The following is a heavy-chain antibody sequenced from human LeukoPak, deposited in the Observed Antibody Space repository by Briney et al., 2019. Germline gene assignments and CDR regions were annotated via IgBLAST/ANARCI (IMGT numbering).Heavy chain of an antibody. J-gene: IGHJ4*02. V-gene: IGHV4-59*01. CDR3: ARGRYQLDY. CDR2: IYYSGST. Sequence: KPSETLSLTCTVSGCSYYWSWIRQPPGKGLEWIGYIYYSGSTNYNPSLKSRVTISLDTSKNQFSLKLRSVTAADTAVYYCARGRYQLDYWGQGTLVPVSS. D-gene: IGHD2-2*01. CDR1: GCSYY.